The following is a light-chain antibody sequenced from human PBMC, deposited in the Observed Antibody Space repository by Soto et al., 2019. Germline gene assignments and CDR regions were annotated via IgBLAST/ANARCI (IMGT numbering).Light chain of an antibody. J-gene: IGKJ2*01. V-gene: IGKV1-5*01. CDR2: DAS. Sequence: DILMTQSPSTLSASVGDRVSITCRTSQSITTWLAWYQQKPGKAPKVLIYDASSLERGVPSRFSGSGSETEFTLTINSLQPDDFATYYCLQYHSYYTFGQGTKLEMK. CDR3: LQYHSYYT. CDR1: QSITTW.